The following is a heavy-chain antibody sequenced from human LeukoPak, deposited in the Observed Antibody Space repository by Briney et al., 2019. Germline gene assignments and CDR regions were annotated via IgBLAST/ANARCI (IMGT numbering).Heavy chain of an antibody. CDR1: GGSISSSSYY. CDR2: IYYSGST. D-gene: IGHD1-26*01. CDR3: ARPKWELLLGPIDY. Sequence: PSETLSLTCTVSGGSISSSSYYWGWIRQPPGKGLEWIGSIYYSGSTYYNPSLKSRVTISVDTSKNQFSLKLSSVTAADTAVYYCARPKWELLLGPIDYWGQGSLVTVSS. V-gene: IGHV4-39*01. J-gene: IGHJ4*02.